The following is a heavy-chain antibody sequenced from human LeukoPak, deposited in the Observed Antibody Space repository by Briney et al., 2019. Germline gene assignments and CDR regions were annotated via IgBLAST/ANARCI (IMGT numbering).Heavy chain of an antibody. CDR1: GGSISSYY. CDR2: IYTSGST. J-gene: IGHJ5*02. CDR3: ARGGGCSSTSCSDENWFDP. D-gene: IGHD2-2*01. Sequence: PSETLSLTCTVSGGSISSYYWSWIRQPAGKGLEWIGRIYTSGSTNYNPSLKSRVTMSVDTSKNQFSLKLSSVTAADTAVYYCARGGGCSSTSCSDENWFDPWGQGTLVTVSS. V-gene: IGHV4-4*07.